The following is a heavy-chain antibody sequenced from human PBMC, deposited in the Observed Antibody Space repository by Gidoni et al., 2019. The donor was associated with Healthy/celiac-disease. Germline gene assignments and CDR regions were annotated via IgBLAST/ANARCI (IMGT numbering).Heavy chain of an antibody. V-gene: IGHV3-23*01. CDR2: ISGGGGST. CDR1: GFTFSSHD. Sequence: EVQLLESGGGLVQPWGSVRLSCAASGFTFSSHDMRWERQAPGKGLEWVSVISGGGGSTYYADSVKGLFTISRNNSKNTLYLQMNSLRAEDTAVYYCSKDPHDYGDFWGECWFDPWGQGTLVTVSS. J-gene: IGHJ5*02. D-gene: IGHD4-17*01. CDR3: SKDPHDYGDFWGECWFDP.